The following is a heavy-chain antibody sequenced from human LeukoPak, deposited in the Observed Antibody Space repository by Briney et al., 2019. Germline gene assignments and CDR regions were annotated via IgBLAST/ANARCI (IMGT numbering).Heavy chain of an antibody. CDR2: IYPGDSDT. Sequence: GESLKISCKGSGYSFNYWIGWVRQMPGKSLGWMGIIYPGDSDTRYSPSFQGQVTISADRSISTAYLQWSSLKASDSAMYYCARQDGSGLYYFDYWGQGTLVTVSS. CDR3: ARQDGSGLYYFDY. D-gene: IGHD3-10*01. V-gene: IGHV5-51*01. J-gene: IGHJ4*02. CDR1: GYSFNYW.